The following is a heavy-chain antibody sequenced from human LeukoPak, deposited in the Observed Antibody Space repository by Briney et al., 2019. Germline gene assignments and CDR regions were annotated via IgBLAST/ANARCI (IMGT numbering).Heavy chain of an antibody. V-gene: IGHV3-74*01. CDR1: GFTFSSYW. Sequence: PGGSLRLSCAAFGFTFSSYWLHWVRQAPGKGLGWVSRIKGDERSTTYADSVKGRFTIPRDNAKNTVYLEMNSLRAEDTAVYYCVRGQLWSYYHDYWGQGTLVIVSS. CDR3: VRGQLWSYYHDY. J-gene: IGHJ4*02. CDR2: IKGDERST. D-gene: IGHD5-18*01.